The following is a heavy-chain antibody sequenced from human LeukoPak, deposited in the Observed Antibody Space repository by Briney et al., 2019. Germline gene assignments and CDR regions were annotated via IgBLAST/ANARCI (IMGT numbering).Heavy chain of an antibody. V-gene: IGHV3-74*01. CDR2: IDTDGRTT. J-gene: IGHJ5*02. CDR3: ARELLKLRWFDP. Sequence: GGSLRLSCAASGFTVSSNYMSWVRQAPGKGLVWVACIDTDGRTTTYADSVKGRLTISRDNAKNSLYLQMNSLRAEDTAVYYCARELLKLRWFDPWGQGTLVTVSS. CDR1: GFTVSSNY.